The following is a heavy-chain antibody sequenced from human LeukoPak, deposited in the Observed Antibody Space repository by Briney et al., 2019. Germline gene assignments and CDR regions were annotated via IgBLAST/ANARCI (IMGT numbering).Heavy chain of an antibody. D-gene: IGHD3-10*01. CDR3: ASQTYYYGSGSYED. CDR2: ISSSSSTI. Sequence: PGGSLRLSCAASGFTFSSYSMNWVRQAPGKGLEWVSYISSSSSTIYYADSVKGRFTISRDNAKNSLYLQMNSLRAEDTAVYYCASQTYYYGSGSYEDWGQGTLVTVSS. V-gene: IGHV3-48*01. J-gene: IGHJ4*02. CDR1: GFTFSSYS.